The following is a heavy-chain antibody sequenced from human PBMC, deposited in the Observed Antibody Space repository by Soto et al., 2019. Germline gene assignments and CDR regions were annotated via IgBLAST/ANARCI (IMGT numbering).Heavy chain of an antibody. CDR2: IYYSGYT. V-gene: IGHV4-39*01. CDR1: GGSTSSNSYY. J-gene: IGHJ4*02. Sequence: PSETLSLTCTVSGGSTSSNSYYWGWIRQPPGKGLEWIVSIYYSGYTYYNPSRKSRLSMSVDTSKNQFSLKLRSVTAADTAVYYCARQVTDCSGGSCHAYFDYWGQGSLVTVSS. D-gene: IGHD2-15*01. CDR3: ARQVTDCSGGSCHAYFDY.